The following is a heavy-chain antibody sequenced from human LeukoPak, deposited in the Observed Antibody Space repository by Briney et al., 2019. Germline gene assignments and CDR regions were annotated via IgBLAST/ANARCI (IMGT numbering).Heavy chain of an antibody. Sequence: GESLRLSCAGSGFTIGSYAMSWVRQAPGKGLEWVSAISGNGYNTYYADSVKGRFTISSESSGNTLYLQMHNLRAEDTAVYYCAKGVCLWFAFYFYYWGEGSLVTVSS. CDR1: GFTIGSYA. CDR3: AKGVCLWFAFYFYY. CDR2: ISGNGYNT. J-gene: IGHJ4*02. D-gene: IGHD3-10*01. V-gene: IGHV3-23*01.